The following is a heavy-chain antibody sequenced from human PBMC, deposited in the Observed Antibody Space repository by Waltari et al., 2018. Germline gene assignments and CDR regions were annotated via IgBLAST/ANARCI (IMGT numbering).Heavy chain of an antibody. CDR3: ARSGYSSGYYHY. Sequence: EVQLVESGGGLVKPGGSLRLSCAASGFTFSSYSMHWVRQAPGQGLEWVSAISSSSSYIYYADSVKGRFTISRDNAKNSLYLQMNSLRAEDTAVYYCARSGYSSGYYHYWGQGTLVTVSS. CDR2: ISSSSSYI. V-gene: IGHV3-21*01. D-gene: IGHD3-22*01. CDR1: GFTFSSYS. J-gene: IGHJ4*02.